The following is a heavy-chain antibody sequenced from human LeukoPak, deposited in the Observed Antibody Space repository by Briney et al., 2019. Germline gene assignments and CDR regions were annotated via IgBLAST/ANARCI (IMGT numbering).Heavy chain of an antibody. CDR3: ARHLYSGKALTYYYYMDV. V-gene: IGHV1-69*05. CDR1: GGTFSSYA. D-gene: IGHD4-23*01. CDR2: IIPIFGTA. J-gene: IGHJ6*03. Sequence: GASVKVSCKASGGTFSSYAISWVRQAPGQGLEWMGGIIPIFGTANYAQKFQGRVTITTDESTSTAYMELSSLRSEDTAVYYCARHLYSGKALTYYYYMDVWGKGTTVTASS.